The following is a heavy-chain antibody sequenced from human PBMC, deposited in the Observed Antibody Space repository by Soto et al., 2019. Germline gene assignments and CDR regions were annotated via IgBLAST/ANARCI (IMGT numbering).Heavy chain of an antibody. CDR2: IIPIFGTL. J-gene: IGHJ4*02. V-gene: IGHV1-69*01. CDR1: GDSFSSYA. CDR3: ATGGQYNATSGLAY. D-gene: IGHD3-16*01. Sequence: QVQLVQSVAEVKKPGSSVKVSCKASGDSFSSYAISWVRQAPGHGLEWMGRIIPIFGTLNYAQRVEGRVPRTADESTSTAKMELSSLRSDATAVYYCATGGQYNATSGLAYWGQRTVVNVSS.